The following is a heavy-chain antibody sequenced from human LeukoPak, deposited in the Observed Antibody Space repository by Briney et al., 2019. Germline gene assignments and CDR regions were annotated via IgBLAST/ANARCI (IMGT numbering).Heavy chain of an antibody. Sequence: SETLSLICTVSGVSVSSGIYHCRSIPQPRGKVLEGIGYIYYSGSTNYNPSLKSRVTISVDTSKNQFSLKLSSVTAADTAVYYCARNHQASYGEGDGFDIWGQGTMVTVSS. CDR2: IYYSGST. V-gene: IGHV4-61*01. D-gene: IGHD4-17*01. CDR3: ARNHQASYGEGDGFDI. CDR1: GVSVSSGIYH. J-gene: IGHJ3*02.